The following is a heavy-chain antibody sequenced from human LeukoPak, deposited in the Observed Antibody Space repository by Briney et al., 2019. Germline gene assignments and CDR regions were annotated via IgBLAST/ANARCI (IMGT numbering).Heavy chain of an antibody. CDR1: GYTYTGYY. V-gene: IGHV1-2*02. J-gene: IGHJ5*02. CDR3: ARRTYYDILTGVTRFDP. D-gene: IGHD3-9*01. CDR2: INPNSGGT. Sequence: ASVKVSCKASGYTYTGYYMHWVRQAPGQGLEWMGWINPNSGGTNYAQKFQGRVTMTRDTSISTAYMELSRLRSDDTAVYYCARRTYYDILTGVTRFDPWGQGTLVTVSS.